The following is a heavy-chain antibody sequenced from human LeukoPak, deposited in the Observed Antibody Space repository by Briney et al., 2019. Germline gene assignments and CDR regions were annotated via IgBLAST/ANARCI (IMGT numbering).Heavy chain of an antibody. V-gene: IGHV4-59*01. J-gene: IGHJ4*02. D-gene: IGHD1-20*01. CDR3: ARGPITGTRDFDY. CDR1: GGSISSYY. CDR2: IYYSGST. Sequence: KTSETLSLTCTVSGGSISSYYWSWIRQPPGKGLEWIGYIYYSGSTNYNPSLKSRVTISVDTSKNQFSLKLSSVTAADTAVYYCARGPITGTRDFDYWGQGTLVTVSS.